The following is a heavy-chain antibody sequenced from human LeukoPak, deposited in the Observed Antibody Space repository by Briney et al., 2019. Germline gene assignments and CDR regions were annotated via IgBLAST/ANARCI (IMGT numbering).Heavy chain of an antibody. D-gene: IGHD1-26*01. CDR1: GGSISSYY. J-gene: IGHJ4*02. CDR2: IYYSGST. CDR3: ARTDDPWEAFDY. V-gene: IGHV4-59*01. Sequence: SETLSHTCTVSGGSISSYYWSWIRQPPGKGLEWIGYIYYSGSTNYNPSLKSRVTISVDTSKNQFSLKLSSVTAADTAVYYCARTDDPWEAFDYWGQGTLVTVSP.